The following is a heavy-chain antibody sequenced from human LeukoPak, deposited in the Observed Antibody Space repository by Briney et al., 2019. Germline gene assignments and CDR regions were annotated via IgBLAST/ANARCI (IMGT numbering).Heavy chain of an antibody. V-gene: IGHV3-74*01. CDR2: INGDGSST. CDR1: GFPFSSYW. CDR3: ARPWGYSYGYSDY. J-gene: IGHJ4*02. D-gene: IGHD5-18*01. Sequence: PGGSLRLSCAASGFPFSSYWMHWVRQVPGKGLVWVSRINGDGSSTSYADSVKGRFTISRDNAKTSLYLQMNSLRDADTAVYYCARPWGYSYGYSDYWGQGTLVTVSS.